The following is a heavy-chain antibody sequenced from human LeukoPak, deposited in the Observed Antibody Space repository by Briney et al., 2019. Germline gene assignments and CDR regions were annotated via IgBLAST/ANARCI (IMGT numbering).Heavy chain of an antibody. V-gene: IGHV1-24*01. D-gene: IGHD7-27*01. CDR1: GYTLTELS. J-gene: IGHJ4*02. CDR2: FDPEDGET. Sequence: ASVTVPCKVSGYTLTELSMHWVRQAPGKGLEWMGGFDPEDGETIYAQKFQGRVTMTEDTSTDTAYMELRSLRSDDTAVYYCARSDWGDGDYWGQGTLVTVSS. CDR3: ARSDWGDGDY.